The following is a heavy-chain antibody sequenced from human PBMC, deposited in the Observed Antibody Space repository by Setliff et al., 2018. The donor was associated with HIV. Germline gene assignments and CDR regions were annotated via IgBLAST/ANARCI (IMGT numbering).Heavy chain of an antibody. D-gene: IGHD3-10*01. CDR2: IYYTGNT. J-gene: IGHJ4*02. Sequence: GDYAMSWIRHHPGKGLEWIAYIYYTGNTYFNPSLKSRITISIDTSKNQFSLKMSSVTAADTAVYYCARDRYAGEIDYWGQGTLVTVSS. CDR1: GDYA. V-gene: IGHV4-31*02. CDR3: ARDRYAGEIDY.